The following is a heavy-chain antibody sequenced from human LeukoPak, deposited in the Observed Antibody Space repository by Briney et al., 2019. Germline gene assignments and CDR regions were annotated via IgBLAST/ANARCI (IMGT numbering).Heavy chain of an antibody. CDR1: GFSFSSYA. CDR3: AKRSGYTTGWFFDF. V-gene: IGHV3-23*01. J-gene: IGHJ4*02. D-gene: IGHD6-19*01. Sequence: GGSLRLSCAASGFSFSSYAMSWVRQAPEKGLEWVSSISGSGDNTYYAESVKGRFTISRDNSKNTLFLQMNSLRAEDTAVFYCAKRSGYTTGWFFDFWGQGTLVTVSS. CDR2: ISGSGDNT.